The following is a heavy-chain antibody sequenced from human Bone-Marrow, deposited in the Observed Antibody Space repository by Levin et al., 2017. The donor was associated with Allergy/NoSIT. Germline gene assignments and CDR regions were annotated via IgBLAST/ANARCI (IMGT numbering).Heavy chain of an antibody. CDR3: ASASGWFEYFQH. CDR2: ISYDGSNK. CDR1: GFTFSSYA. J-gene: IGHJ1*01. Sequence: SCAASGFTFSSYAMHWVRQAPGKGLEWVAVISYDGSNKYYADSVKGRFTISRDNSKNTLYLQMNSLRAEDTAVYYCASASGWFEYFQHWGQGTLVTVSS. D-gene: IGHD6-19*01. V-gene: IGHV3-30-3*01.